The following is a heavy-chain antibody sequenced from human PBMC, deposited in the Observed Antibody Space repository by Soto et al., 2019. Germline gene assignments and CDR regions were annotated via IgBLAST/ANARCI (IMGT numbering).Heavy chain of an antibody. CDR2: ISSSGSSI. V-gene: IGHV3-11*01. J-gene: IGHJ6*04. CDR1: GLTFSDCY. CDR3: ARVRFGEWGYAMDV. Sequence: QVQLVESGGGLVKPGGSLRLSCAASGLTFSDCYMNWIRQAPGKGLEWVSYISSSGSSINYAGSVTGRFTISRDNAKNSQYRKMNSLRAEDTAMYYCARVRFGEWGYAMDVWGKGTTFTVSS. D-gene: IGHD3-10*01.